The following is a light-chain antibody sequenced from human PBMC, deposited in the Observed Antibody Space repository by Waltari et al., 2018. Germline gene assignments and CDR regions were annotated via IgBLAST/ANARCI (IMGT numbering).Light chain of an antibody. CDR2: SND. Sequence: QSVLTQPPSASGIPGQTVTVSGSGSYSKIGRKPLSRYQQLPGSAPKLLIYSNDRRPSGVPDRFSGSKSGTSASLAITGLQSEDEADYHCAAWDVRLNAVVFGGGTKLTVL. CDR3: AAWDVRLNAVV. V-gene: IGLV1-44*01. CDR1: YSKIGRKP. J-gene: IGLJ2*01.